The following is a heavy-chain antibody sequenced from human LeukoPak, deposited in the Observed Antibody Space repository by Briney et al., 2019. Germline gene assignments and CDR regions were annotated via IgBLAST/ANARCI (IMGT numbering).Heavy chain of an antibody. CDR3: ARDGISRYGAFDI. D-gene: IGHD5-18*01. V-gene: IGHV1-46*01. CDR1: GYPFTAYY. Sequence: ASVKVSCKAFGYPFTAYYMYWVRQAPGQGPEWMGIINPSGGSTSYAQKFQGRVTMTRDMSTNTVYMEPSSLRSDDTAVYYCARDGISRYGAFDIWGHGTMITVSS. CDR2: INPSGGST. J-gene: IGHJ3*02.